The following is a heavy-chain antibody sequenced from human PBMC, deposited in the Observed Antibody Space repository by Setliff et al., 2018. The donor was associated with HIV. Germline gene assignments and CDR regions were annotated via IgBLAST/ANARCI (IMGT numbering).Heavy chain of an antibody. CDR3: ARLGSGWSDSYYYAMDI. J-gene: IGHJ6*02. CDR2: ISPNFGHT. Sequence: ASVKVSCKASGYTFTTYGISWVRQAPGHGLEWMGWISPNFGHTKYAQKFLDRVTMTIDTSTSRAYMELRSLRSDDTAVYFCARLGSGWSDSYYYAMDIWGQGTTVTVSS. D-gene: IGHD6-19*01. V-gene: IGHV1-18*04. CDR1: GYTFTTYG.